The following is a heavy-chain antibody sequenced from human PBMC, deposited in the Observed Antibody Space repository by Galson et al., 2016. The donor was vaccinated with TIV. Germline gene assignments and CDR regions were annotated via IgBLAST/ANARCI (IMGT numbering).Heavy chain of an antibody. CDR2: IYPGDSET. J-gene: IGHJ4*02. CDR1: GYTFTTYW. Sequence: QSGAEVTKPGESLKISCKASGYTFTTYWIGWVRQMPGKGLEWMGIIYPGDSETKYSPSFEGQVTISADKSNNTAYLHCSSLKASDTAIYYCARRSTELGLDYWGQGVLVTVSS. V-gene: IGHV5-51*03. CDR3: ARRSTELGLDY. D-gene: IGHD2/OR15-2a*01.